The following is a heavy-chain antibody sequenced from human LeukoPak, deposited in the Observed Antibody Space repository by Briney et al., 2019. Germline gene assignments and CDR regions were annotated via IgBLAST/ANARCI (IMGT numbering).Heavy chain of an antibody. CDR3: ARRAGAYSHPYDY. Sequence: GGSLRLSCAASGFTVSSNYMSWVRQAPGKGLEWVSVIYSDNTHYSDSVKGRFTISRDNSKNTLYLQMNSLRAEDTAVYYCARRAGAYSHPYDYGGQGTLVTVSS. CDR2: IYSDNT. D-gene: IGHD4/OR15-4a*01. V-gene: IGHV3-53*01. CDR1: GFTVSSNY. J-gene: IGHJ4*02.